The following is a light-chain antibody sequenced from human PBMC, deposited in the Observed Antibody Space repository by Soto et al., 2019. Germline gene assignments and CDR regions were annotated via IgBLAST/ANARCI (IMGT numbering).Light chain of an antibody. CDR3: QQSYSGPLT. Sequence: DIQRTQSPSSLSASVGDRVTITCRASQSIRSYLNWYQQKQGKAPKVXIYAASSLQSGVPSMFSGIGSGTDFTLSISSLQPEDFATDYCQQSYSGPLTFGGGTKVDIK. CDR2: AAS. CDR1: QSIRSY. J-gene: IGKJ4*01. V-gene: IGKV1-39*01.